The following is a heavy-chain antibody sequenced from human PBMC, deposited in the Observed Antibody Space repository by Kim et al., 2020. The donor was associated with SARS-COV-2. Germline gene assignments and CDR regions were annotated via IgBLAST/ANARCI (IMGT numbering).Heavy chain of an antibody. J-gene: IGHJ6*03. D-gene: IGHD6-19*01. CDR3: ARHSIAVAGQGAGYMDV. V-gene: IGHV4-59*08. Sequence: LKSRVTISVDTSKNQFSLKLSSVTAADTAVYYCARHSIAVAGQGAGYMDVWGKGTTVTVSS.